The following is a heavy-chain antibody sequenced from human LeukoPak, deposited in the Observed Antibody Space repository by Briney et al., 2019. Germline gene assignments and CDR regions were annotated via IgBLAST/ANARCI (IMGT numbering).Heavy chain of an antibody. CDR1: GFTFSSYS. CDR3: ARDSVLDDAFDI. D-gene: IGHD3/OR15-3a*01. V-gene: IGHV3-21*01. CDR2: ISSSSSYI. J-gene: IGHJ3*02. Sequence: GGSLRLSCAASGFTFSSYSMNWVRQAPGKGLEWVSSISSSSSYIYYADSVKGRFTISRDNAKNSLYLQMNSLRAEDTAVYYCARDSVLDDAFDIWGQGTMVTVSS.